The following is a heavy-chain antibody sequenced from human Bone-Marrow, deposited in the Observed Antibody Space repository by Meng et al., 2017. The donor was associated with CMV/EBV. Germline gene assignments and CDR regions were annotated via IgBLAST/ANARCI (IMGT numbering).Heavy chain of an antibody. CDR3: ARDIVVTTVDGMDV. V-gene: IGHV3-74*01. CDR2: IHSDGNST. J-gene: IGHJ6*01. Sequence: GESLKISCAASGFSFRNYWMHWVRQAPGKGLVWVSRIHSDGNSTSYADTVKGRFTISRDNAKNMMFLQMNSLRAEDTAVYYCARDIVVTTVDGMDVWGQGTTVTVYS. D-gene: IGHD3-22*01. CDR1: GFSFRNYW.